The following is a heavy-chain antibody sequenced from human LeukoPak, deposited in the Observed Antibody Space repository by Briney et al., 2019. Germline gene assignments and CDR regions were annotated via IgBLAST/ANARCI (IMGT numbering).Heavy chain of an antibody. V-gene: IGHV3-53*01. J-gene: IGHJ4*02. CDR3: ARVGYDSSGYYYFDY. CDR1: GFTVSSNY. CDR2: IYSGGST. D-gene: IGHD3-22*01. Sequence: GGSLRLSCAASGFTVSSNYMSWVRQAPGKGLEWVSVIYSGGSTYYADSVKGRYTISRDNSKNTLCLQMNSLRAEDTAVYYCARVGYDSSGYYYFDYWGQGTLVTVSS.